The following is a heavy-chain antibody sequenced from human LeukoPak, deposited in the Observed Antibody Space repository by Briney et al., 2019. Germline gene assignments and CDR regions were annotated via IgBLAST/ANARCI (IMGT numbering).Heavy chain of an antibody. J-gene: IGHJ6*02. D-gene: IGHD3-22*01. V-gene: IGHV3-21*06. CDR2: ISSSSSYI. CDR3: ARDQGGYYDSSGLYGMDV. Sequence: PGGSLRLSCTASGFTFNTYSMNWVRQAPGKGLEWVSSISSSSSYIYYADSVKGRFTMSRDNAKNSLYLQMNSLRAEDTAVYYCARDQGGYYDSSGLYGMDVWGQGTTVTVSS. CDR1: GFTFNTYS.